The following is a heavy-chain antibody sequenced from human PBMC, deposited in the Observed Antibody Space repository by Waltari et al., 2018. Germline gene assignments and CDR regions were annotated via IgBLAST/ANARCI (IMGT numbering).Heavy chain of an antibody. J-gene: IGHJ5*02. D-gene: IGHD2-2*01. CDR1: GGTFNSYA. V-gene: IGHV1-69*06. CDR3: ARTGPLPEDIVVVPAASWDYNWFDP. Sequence: QVQLVQSGAEVQKPGSSVKVSCKASGGTFNSYAISWVRQAPGQGLEWMGGIIPIFGTANYAQKFQGRVTITADKSTSTAYMELSSLRSEDTAVYYCARTGPLPEDIVVVPAASWDYNWFDPWGQGTLVTVSS. CDR2: IIPIFGTA.